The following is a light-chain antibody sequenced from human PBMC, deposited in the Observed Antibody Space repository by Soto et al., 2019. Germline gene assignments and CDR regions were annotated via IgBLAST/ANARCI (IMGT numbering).Light chain of an antibody. J-gene: IGLJ1*01. Sequence: QSALTQPASESGSPGQSITISCTGTSSDVGGYNYVSWYQQHPGKAPKLVIYAVSNRPSGVSNRFSGSKSGNTATLTISGLQAEDEADYYCCSYTVSGTYVFGTGTKVTVL. V-gene: IGLV2-14*01. CDR2: AVS. CDR3: CSYTVSGTYV. CDR1: SSDVGGYNY.